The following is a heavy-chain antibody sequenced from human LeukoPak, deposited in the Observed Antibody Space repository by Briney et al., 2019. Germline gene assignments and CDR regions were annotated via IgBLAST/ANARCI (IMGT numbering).Heavy chain of an antibody. D-gene: IGHD3-16*01. CDR3: VRDYVWGTENPDY. CDR2: VRQEGSNE. V-gene: IGHV3-30*02. J-gene: IGHJ4*02. CDR1: GFTFDAYG. Sequence: GGSLRLSCAASGFTFDAYGIHWVRQAPGKGLEWVAFVRQEGSNEYYADSVKGRFTISRDNAKQSVFLQMHSLRAEDTAVYFCVRDYVWGTENPDYWGQGTQVTVSS.